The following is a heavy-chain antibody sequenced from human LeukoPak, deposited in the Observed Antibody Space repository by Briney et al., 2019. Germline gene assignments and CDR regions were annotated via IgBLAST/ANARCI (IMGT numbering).Heavy chain of an antibody. D-gene: IGHD3-10*01. CDR2: ISYDGSNK. J-gene: IGHJ3*02. V-gene: IGHV3-30*18. CDR3: AKGPVLLWFGDPNGGAFDI. CDR1: GFTFSSYG. Sequence: GGSLRLSCAASGFTFSSYGMHWVRQAPGKGLEWVAVISYDGSNKYYADSVKGRFTISRDNSKNTLYLQMNSLRAEDTAVYYCAKGPVLLWFGDPNGGAFDIWGQGTIVTVSS.